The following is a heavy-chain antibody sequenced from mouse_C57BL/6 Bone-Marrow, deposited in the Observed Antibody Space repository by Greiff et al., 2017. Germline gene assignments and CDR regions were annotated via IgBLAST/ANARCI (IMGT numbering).Heavy chain of an antibody. CDR3: PRWFRRGDYFDY. CDR1: GYTFTVYE. V-gene: IGHV1-15*01. CDR2: IDPENGGT. D-gene: IGHD2-3*01. Sequence: QVQLQQPGAELVRPGASVTLSCKASGYTFTVYEMHWVKQTPVHGLEWIGAIDPENGGTAYNQKFKGKAILTADKSSSTAYMELRSLTSEDSAVYYCPRWFRRGDYFDYWGQGTTLTVSA. J-gene: IGHJ2*01.